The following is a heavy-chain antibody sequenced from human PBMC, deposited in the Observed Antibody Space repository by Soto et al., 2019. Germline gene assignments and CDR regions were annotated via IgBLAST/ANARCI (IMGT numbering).Heavy chain of an antibody. CDR3: VREDGVVGVSSAFDS. CDR1: GFTLTTYT. D-gene: IGHD1-26*01. J-gene: IGHJ4*02. V-gene: IGHV3-21*02. Sequence: EVQLVESGGGLVAPGGSLRLSCVASGFTLTTYTMNWVRQAPGTGLEWVSSINGSSNYKYYSDSVKGRFTNSRDNTKNLLFLQMSRLGPEDTATYYCVREDGVVGVSSAFDSWGQGTLVTVSS. CDR2: INGSSNYK.